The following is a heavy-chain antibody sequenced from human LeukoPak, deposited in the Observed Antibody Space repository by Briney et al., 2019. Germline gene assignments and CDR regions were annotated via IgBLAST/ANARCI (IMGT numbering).Heavy chain of an antibody. Sequence: SETLSLTCSVSGGSISSLYWSWIRQPPGKGLEWIGYIYYTGSTNYNPSLKSRVTMFVDMSKNQFTLRLSSVTAADTAVYYCARHRAYSSSSPFDYWGQGTLVTVSS. CDR1: GGSISSLY. D-gene: IGHD6-6*01. J-gene: IGHJ4*02. V-gene: IGHV4-59*08. CDR3: ARHRAYSSSSPFDY. CDR2: IYYTGST.